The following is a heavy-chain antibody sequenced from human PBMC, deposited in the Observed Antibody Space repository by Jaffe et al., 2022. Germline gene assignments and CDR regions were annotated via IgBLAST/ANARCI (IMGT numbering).Heavy chain of an antibody. CDR3: ARGDTMVRPDAFDI. V-gene: IGHV4-59*01. D-gene: IGHD3-10*01. Sequence: QVQLQESGPGLVKPSETLSLTCTVSGGSISSYYWSWIRQPPGKGLEWIGYIYYSGSTNYNPSLKSRVTISVDTSKNQFSLKLSSVTAADTAVYYCARGDTMVRPDAFDIWGQGTMVTVSS. CDR1: GGSISSYY. CDR2: IYYSGST. J-gene: IGHJ3*02.